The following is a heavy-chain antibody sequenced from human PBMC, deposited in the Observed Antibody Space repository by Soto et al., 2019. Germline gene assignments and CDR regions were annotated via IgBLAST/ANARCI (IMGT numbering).Heavy chain of an antibody. CDR1: GFTFSSYA. D-gene: IGHD6-19*01. CDR2: ISGSGGST. V-gene: IGHV3-23*01. CDR3: ARRTSGWYLDY. Sequence: EVQLLESGGGLVQPGGSLRLPCAASGFTFSSYAMSWVRQAPGKGLEWVSVISGSGGSTYYADSVKGRFTISRDNSKNTLYLQMNSLRAEDTAVYYCARRTSGWYLDYWGQGTLVTVSS. J-gene: IGHJ4*02.